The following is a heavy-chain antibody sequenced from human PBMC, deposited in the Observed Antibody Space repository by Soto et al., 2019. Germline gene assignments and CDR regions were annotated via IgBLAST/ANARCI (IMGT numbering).Heavy chain of an antibody. D-gene: IGHD3-16*01. CDR2: INPSGGAT. CDR3: SKPAVELSLGGFDP. V-gene: IGHV1-46*01. J-gene: IGHJ5*02. Sequence: QVRLVQSGAEVQRPGASVKLSCEASGYTFANYYVHWVRQAPGQGLEWMGKINPSGGATTYAQNFQGRVSMTWDGAAKAVYLGKKSLGGGETARYYFSKPAVELSLGGFDPWGQGTLVTVSS. CDR1: GYTFANYY.